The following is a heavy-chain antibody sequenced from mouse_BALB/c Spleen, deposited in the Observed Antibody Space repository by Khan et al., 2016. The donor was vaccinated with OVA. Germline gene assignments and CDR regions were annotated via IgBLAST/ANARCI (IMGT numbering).Heavy chain of an antibody. CDR1: GFAVSRHD. Sequence: EVKLMESGGGLVKPGGSLKLSCAASGFAVSRHDMSWVRQTPEKRLEWVAFISSGGGNTYYPDTVKGRFTISRDTAKNTLYLHMSSLRSEDTAMYYCVRRSTRIAYFAMDCWGQGTSVTVSS. V-gene: IGHV5-12-1*01. D-gene: IGHD2-4*01. CDR3: VRRSTRIAYFAMDC. CDR2: ISSGGGNT. J-gene: IGHJ4*01.